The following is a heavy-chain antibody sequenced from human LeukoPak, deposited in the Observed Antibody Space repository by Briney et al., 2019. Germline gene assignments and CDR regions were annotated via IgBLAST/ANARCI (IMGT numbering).Heavy chain of an antibody. J-gene: IGHJ4*02. D-gene: IGHD5-18*01. CDR1: GFTFSSYW. V-gene: IGHV3-7*01. CDR2: IKQDGSEK. CDR3: ARRGYSYGLYYFDY. Sequence: GGSLRLSCAASGFTFSSYWMSWVRQAPGKGLEWVANIKQDGSEKYYVDSVKGRFTISRDSAKNSLYLQMNSLRAEDTAVYYCARRGYSYGLYYFDYWGQGTLVTVSS.